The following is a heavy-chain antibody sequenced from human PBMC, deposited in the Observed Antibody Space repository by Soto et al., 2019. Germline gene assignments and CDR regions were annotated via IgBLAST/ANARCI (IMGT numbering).Heavy chain of an antibody. CDR2: ISAYYGDT. CDR3: ARGSSRGFAFDI. J-gene: IGHJ3*02. V-gene: IGHV1-18*01. Sequence: QVQLVQSGGEVKKPGALVKVSCKASGYTFTSNGISWVRQAPGQGLEWMGWISAYYGDTNYAQKVQGRVTMTRDTYTTTAYMELRSLRSDDTAVYYCARGSSRGFAFDIWGHGTMVTVSS. D-gene: IGHD5-12*01. CDR1: GYTFTSNG.